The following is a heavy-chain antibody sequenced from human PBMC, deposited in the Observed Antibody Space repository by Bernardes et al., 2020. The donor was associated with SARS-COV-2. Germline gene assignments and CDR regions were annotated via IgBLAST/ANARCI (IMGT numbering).Heavy chain of an antibody. D-gene: IGHD3-10*01. V-gene: IGHV4-59*01. CDR3: ARDRYYYYYYGMDV. CDR1: GGSISSYY. CDR2: MYHDGSI. Sequence: SETLSLTCTVSGGSISSYYWSWIRQSPGKGLQWIGFMYHDGSINYNPSLKSRVTISVDTSKNQFSLKLSSVTAADTAVYYCARDRYYYYYYGMDVWGQGTMVTVSS. J-gene: IGHJ6*02.